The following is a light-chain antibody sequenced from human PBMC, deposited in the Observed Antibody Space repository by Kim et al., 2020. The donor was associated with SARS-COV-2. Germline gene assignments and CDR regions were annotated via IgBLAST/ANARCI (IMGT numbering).Light chain of an antibody. CDR1: HRVTGTY. Sequence: ATPSSRATHRVTGTYLAWYQQKPGQAPRLLISDASSRAAGIPDRFCGNGSGTDFTLTISRLEPGDSAVYHCQQYGNSPKTFGQGTKVDIK. J-gene: IGKJ1*01. V-gene: IGKV3-20*01. CDR3: QQYGNSPKT. CDR2: DAS.